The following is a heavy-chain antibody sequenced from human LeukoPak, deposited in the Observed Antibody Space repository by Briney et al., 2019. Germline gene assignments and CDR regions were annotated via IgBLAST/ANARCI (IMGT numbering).Heavy chain of an antibody. D-gene: IGHD3-22*01. CDR3: ARAGGSEVVITYYFDY. V-gene: IGHV1-2*06. CDR1: GYTFTGYY. Sequence: ASVKASCKASGYTFTGYYMHWVRQAPGRGLEWMGRINPNSGGTNYAQKFQGRVTMTRETSISTAYMELSRLRSDDTAVYYCARAGGSEVVITYYFDYWGQGTLVTVSS. J-gene: IGHJ4*02. CDR2: INPNSGGT.